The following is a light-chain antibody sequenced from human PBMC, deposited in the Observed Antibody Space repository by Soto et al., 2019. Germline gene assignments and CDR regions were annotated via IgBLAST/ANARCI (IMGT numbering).Light chain of an antibody. CDR3: QQYEA. J-gene: IGKJ1*01. CDR1: QSVSSSY. CDR2: GAS. Sequence: EIVLTQSPGTLSLSPGERATLSCRASQSVSSSYLAWYQQKPGQAPRLLIYGASSRATGIRDRFSGSGSGTDFTLTISRLEPEDFAVYYCQQYEAFGQGTKVDIK. V-gene: IGKV3-20*01.